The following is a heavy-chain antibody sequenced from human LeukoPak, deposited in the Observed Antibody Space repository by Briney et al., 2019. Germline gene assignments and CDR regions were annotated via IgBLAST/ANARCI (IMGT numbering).Heavy chain of an antibody. Sequence: GGSLRLSCAASGFTFDDYAMHWVRQAPGKGLEWVSVIYSGGSTYYADSVKGRFTISRDNSKNTLYLQMNSLRAEDTAVYYCARGGDWNRVRCGMDVWGQGTTVTVSS. V-gene: IGHV3-66*01. D-gene: IGHD1-1*01. J-gene: IGHJ6*02. CDR2: IYSGGST. CDR3: ARGGDWNRVRCGMDV. CDR1: GFTFDDYA.